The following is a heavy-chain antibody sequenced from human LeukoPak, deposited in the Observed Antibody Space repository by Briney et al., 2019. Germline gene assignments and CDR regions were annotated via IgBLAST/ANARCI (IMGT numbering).Heavy chain of an antibody. Sequence: ASVKVSCKASGYTFTSYDINWVRQAPGQGLEWMGWMNPNSGNRGYAQKFQGRVTMTRNTSISTAYMELSSLRSEDTAIYYCARVKSRWNDEAFNWFDPWGQGTLVTVSS. D-gene: IGHD1-1*01. CDR2: MNPNSGNR. V-gene: IGHV1-8*01. J-gene: IGHJ5*02. CDR1: GYTFTSYD. CDR3: ARVKSRWNDEAFNWFDP.